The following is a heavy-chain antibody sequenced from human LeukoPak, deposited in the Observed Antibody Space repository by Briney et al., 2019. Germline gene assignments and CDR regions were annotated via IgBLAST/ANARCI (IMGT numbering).Heavy chain of an antibody. CDR1: VYTFTVYY. J-gene: IGHJ4*02. CDR3: ARGRVGSGWPRPYYFEI. Sequence: ASVSVSYKPSVYTFTVYYLHGVRQAPGQAREGMGWINPNIGATMNAQKFQGRVTITRDTSISTAYIQVTSLKSDDTAIYYCARGRVGSGWPRPYYFEIWGQGTLVTVSS. CDR2: INPNIGAT. V-gene: IGHV1-2*02. D-gene: IGHD6-19*01.